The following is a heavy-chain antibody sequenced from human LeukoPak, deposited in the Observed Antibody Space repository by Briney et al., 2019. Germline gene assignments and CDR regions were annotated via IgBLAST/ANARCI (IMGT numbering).Heavy chain of an antibody. Sequence: SETLSLTCTVSGGSISSSSYYWGWIRQPPRKGLGWIGSIYYSGSTYYNPSLTSRVTISVDTSNNQFSLKLSSVTAADTAVYYCARRTSYSSGWDFDYWGQGTLVTVSS. CDR3: ARRTSYSSGWDFDY. J-gene: IGHJ4*02. CDR1: GGSISSSSYY. V-gene: IGHV4-39*01. CDR2: IYYSGST. D-gene: IGHD6-19*01.